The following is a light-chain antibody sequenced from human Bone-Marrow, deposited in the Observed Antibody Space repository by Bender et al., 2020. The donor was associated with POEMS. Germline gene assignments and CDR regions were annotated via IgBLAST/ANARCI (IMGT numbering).Light chain of an antibody. Sequence: QSALTQPASVSGSPGQSITISCTGTSGDVGGYDYVSWYQQHPGKVPKLIIYEVYHRPSGVSDRFSGSKSGNTASLTIFGLQADDEAVYYCNSYTGGSLNVFGTGTQVPVL. J-gene: IGLJ1*01. CDR1: SGDVGGYDY. V-gene: IGLV2-14*01. CDR2: EVY. CDR3: NSYTGGSLNV.